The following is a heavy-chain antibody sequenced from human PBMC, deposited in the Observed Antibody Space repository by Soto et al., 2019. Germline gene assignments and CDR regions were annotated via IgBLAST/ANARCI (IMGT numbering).Heavy chain of an antibody. CDR3: ARDSDDSSGYYHPYNWFDP. CDR1: GGTFSSYA. CDR2: IIPIFGTA. D-gene: IGHD3-22*01. J-gene: IGHJ5*02. V-gene: IGHV1-69*18. Sequence: QVQLVQSGAEVKKPGSSVKVSCKASGGTFSSYAISWVRQAPGQGLEWMGRIIPIFGTANYAQKFQGRVTITADESTSTAYMELSSLRSEDTAVYYCARDSDDSSGYYHPYNWFDPWGQGTLVTVSS.